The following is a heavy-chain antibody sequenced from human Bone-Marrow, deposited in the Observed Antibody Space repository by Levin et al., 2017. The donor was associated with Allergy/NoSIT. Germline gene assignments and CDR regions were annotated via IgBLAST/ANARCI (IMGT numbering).Heavy chain of an antibody. J-gene: IGHJ4*02. CDR3: AHRAATVPKTYFGF. CDR2: IYWDDDK. D-gene: IGHD1-14*01. Sequence: SGPTLVKPTQALTVTCSFSGFSLTATGAAVGWVRQPPGKALEWLALIYWDDDKRYSPSLRSRLTITKDTSKNQVVLTVTDMDPVDTGTYYCAHRAATVPKTYFGFWGQGLLVTVSS. CDR1: GFSLTATGAA. V-gene: IGHV2-5*02.